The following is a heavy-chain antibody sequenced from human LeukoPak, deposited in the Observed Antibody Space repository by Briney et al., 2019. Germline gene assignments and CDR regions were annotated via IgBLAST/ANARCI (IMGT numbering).Heavy chain of an antibody. V-gene: IGHV4-39*07. D-gene: IGHD6-19*01. CDR1: GGSITKDGYY. CDR2: MHYSGST. Sequence: PSETLSLTCSVSGGSITKDGYYWGWIRQSPETGLEWIGSMHYSGSTYYNPSLNSRVTISVDTSKNQFSLKLTSVTAADTAVYYCCGSGWFAGPFGYWGQGALVTVSS. CDR3: CGSGWFAGPFGY. J-gene: IGHJ4*02.